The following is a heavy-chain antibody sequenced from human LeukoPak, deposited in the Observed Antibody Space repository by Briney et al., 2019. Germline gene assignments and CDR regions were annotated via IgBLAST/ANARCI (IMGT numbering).Heavy chain of an antibody. CDR3: AKDPWERLGMGGYFDY. CDR1: GFTFSSYG. D-gene: IGHD7-27*01. V-gene: IGHV3-30*02. Sequence: GGSLRLSCAASGFTFSSYGMHWVRQAPGKGLEWVAFIRYDGTNKYYADSVKGRFTISRDNSKNTLYLQMNSLRAEDTAVYYCAKDPWERLGMGGYFDYWGQGTLVTVSS. CDR2: IRYDGTNK. J-gene: IGHJ4*02.